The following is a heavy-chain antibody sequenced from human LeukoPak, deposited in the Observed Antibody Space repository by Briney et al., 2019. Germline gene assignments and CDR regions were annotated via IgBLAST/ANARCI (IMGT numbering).Heavy chain of an antibody. Sequence: SESLSLTCTVSGDSISSYYWSWIRQPPGKGLEWIGYIYYTGIANYKSSLTSRVTMSADTSKNQFSLKLYSVTAADTAVYYCARAFNGYSSGWYTVFDYWGQGTLVTVSS. V-gene: IGHV4-59*13. D-gene: IGHD6-19*01. CDR2: IYYTGIA. CDR3: ARAFNGYSSGWYTVFDY. CDR1: GDSISSYY. J-gene: IGHJ4*02.